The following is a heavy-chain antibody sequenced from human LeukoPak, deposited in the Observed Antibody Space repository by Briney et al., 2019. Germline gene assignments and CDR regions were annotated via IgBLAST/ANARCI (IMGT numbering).Heavy chain of an antibody. Sequence: SEPLSLICSVTGGFLSSSNYYWAWIRQPPGKGLEWIGTVYYSGRTDYSPSLRGRVTVSMDTSKNQFSLKLNSVTASDTAVYYCAREGTRWSDENWFDPWGEGTLVTVSS. CDR2: VYYSGRT. D-gene: IGHD2-15*01. J-gene: IGHJ5*02. CDR3: AREGTRWSDENWFDP. V-gene: IGHV4-39*07. CDR1: GGFLSSSNYY.